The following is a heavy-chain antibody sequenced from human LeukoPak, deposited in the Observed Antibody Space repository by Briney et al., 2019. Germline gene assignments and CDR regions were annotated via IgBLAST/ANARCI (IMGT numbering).Heavy chain of an antibody. Sequence: PGGSLRLSCAASGFTLSGYDIHWVRQAIGKGLEWVTGIGSAGDKYHAGSERGRFTISRENAENFVYLQMNGLRAEDTAIYYCVRAKRETSTRPWTSGMDVWGQGTTVTVSS. CDR1: GFTLSGYD. CDR3: VRAKRETSTRPWTSGMDV. CDR2: IGSAGDK. J-gene: IGHJ6*02. V-gene: IGHV3-13*04. D-gene: IGHD6-6*01.